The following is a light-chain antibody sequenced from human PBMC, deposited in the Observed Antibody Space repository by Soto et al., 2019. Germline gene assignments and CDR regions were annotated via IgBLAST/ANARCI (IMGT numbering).Light chain of an antibody. CDR3: QQANSFPQT. Sequence: DIECTHRRSTLPASVGESVTLXCRASQSISTLLAWYQQKPGKAPELLISDASSLESGVPSRFSGSGSGAEFTLTISSLQPDDFATYYCQQANSFPQTFGQGTKV. J-gene: IGKJ1*01. V-gene: IGKV1-5*01. CDR2: DAS. CDR1: QSISTL.